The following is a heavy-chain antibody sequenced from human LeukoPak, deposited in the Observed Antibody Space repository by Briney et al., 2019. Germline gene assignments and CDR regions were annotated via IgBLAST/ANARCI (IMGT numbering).Heavy chain of an antibody. J-gene: IGHJ4*02. D-gene: IGHD3-22*01. CDR2: ISSSSAYT. Sequence: GGSLRLSCAASGFTCSDHYMSWVRQAPGKGLEWVSYISSSSAYTDYADSVKGRFTISRDNAKNSLYLQMNSLRDEDTAVYYCASDYDSDYWGQGTLVTVSS. CDR3: ASDYDSDY. V-gene: IGHV3-11*06. CDR1: GFTCSDHY.